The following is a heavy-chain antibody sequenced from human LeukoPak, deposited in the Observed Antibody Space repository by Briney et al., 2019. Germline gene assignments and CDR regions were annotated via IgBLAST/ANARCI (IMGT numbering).Heavy chain of an antibody. Sequence: GGSPRLSCAASGFTFSDYYMSWIRQAPGKGLEWVSYISRSGSTIYYADSVKGRFTISRDNAKNSLYLQMNSLRAEDTAVYYCARDLVVPAARGMDVWGQGTTVTVSS. CDR2: ISRSGSTI. CDR3: ARDLVVPAARGMDV. V-gene: IGHV3-11*01. J-gene: IGHJ6*02. CDR1: GFTFSDYY. D-gene: IGHD2-2*01.